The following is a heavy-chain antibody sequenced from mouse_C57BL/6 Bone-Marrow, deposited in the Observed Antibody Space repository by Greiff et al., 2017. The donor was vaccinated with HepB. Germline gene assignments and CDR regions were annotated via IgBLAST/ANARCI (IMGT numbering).Heavy chain of an antibody. CDR3: ASSSYGNYFDY. V-gene: IGHV1-64*01. CDR2: IHPNSGST. D-gene: IGHD2-10*01. CDR1: GYTFTSYW. J-gene: IGHJ2*01. Sequence: VKLQQPGAELVKPGASVKLSCKASGYTFTSYWMHWVKQRPGQGLEWIGLIHPNSGSTNYNEKFKSKATLTVDNSSSTAYLQLSSLTSEDSAVYYCASSSYGNYFDYWGQGTTLTVSS.